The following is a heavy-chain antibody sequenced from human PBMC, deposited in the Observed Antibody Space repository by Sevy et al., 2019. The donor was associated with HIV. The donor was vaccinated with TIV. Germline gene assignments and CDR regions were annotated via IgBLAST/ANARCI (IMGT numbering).Heavy chain of an antibody. J-gene: IGHJ4*02. CDR1: GFTFSSYG. CDR2: ISYDGSNK. Sequence: GGYLRLSCAASGFTFSSYGMHWVRQAPGKGLEWVAVISYDGSNKYYADSVKGRFTISRDNSKNMLYLQMNSLRAEDTAVYNCAKDREHILVVTAHSSYFDYWGQGTLVTVSS. D-gene: IGHD2-21*02. CDR3: AKDREHILVVTAHSSYFDY. V-gene: IGHV3-30*18.